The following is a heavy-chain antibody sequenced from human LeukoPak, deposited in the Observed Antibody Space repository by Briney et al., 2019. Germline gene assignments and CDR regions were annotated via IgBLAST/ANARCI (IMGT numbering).Heavy chain of an antibody. Sequence: GGSLRLSCAASGFTFSSYNMNWVRQAPGKGLEWVSSISSSGGTYIYYADSVKGRFTISRDNAKNPLYLQMNSLRAEDTAVYYCARVSVAGVYWGQGTLVTVSS. CDR1: GFTFSSYN. D-gene: IGHD6-19*01. V-gene: IGHV3-21*01. CDR2: ISSSGGTYI. J-gene: IGHJ4*02. CDR3: ARVSVAGVY.